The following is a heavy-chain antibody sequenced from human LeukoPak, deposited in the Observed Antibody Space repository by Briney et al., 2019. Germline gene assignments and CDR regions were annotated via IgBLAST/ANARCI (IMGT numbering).Heavy chain of an antibody. D-gene: IGHD6-13*01. CDR3: AGLYPPGIAAAGTSYWFDP. J-gene: IGHJ5*02. CDR2: IYPGDSDT. CDR1: GYSFTSYW. Sequence: GESLKISCKGSGYSFTSYWIGWVRQMPGKGLEWMGIIYPGDSDTRYSPSFQGQVTISADKSISTAYLQWSSLKASDTAMYYCAGLYPPGIAAAGTSYWFDPWGQGTLVTVSS. V-gene: IGHV5-51*01.